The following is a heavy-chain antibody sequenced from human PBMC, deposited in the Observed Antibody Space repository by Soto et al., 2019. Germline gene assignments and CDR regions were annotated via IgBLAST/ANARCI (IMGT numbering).Heavy chain of an antibody. D-gene: IGHD1-26*01. V-gene: IGHV3-21*02. CDR2: ISGLSSYI. CDR3: ARVPLVRLADSSYYGMDV. Sequence: EVQLVESGGGLVKPGGSLRLSCAASGFTFSRYGMNWVRQAPGKGLELVSSISGLSSYIYYADSVKGRFTVSRDNAKNSLYAQMNSLRAEDTAVDYCARVPLVRLADSSYYGMDVWGQGPTVIVSS. J-gene: IGHJ6*02. CDR1: GFTFSRYG.